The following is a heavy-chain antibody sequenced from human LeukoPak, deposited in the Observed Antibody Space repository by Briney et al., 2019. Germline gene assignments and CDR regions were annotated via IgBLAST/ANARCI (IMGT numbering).Heavy chain of an antibody. CDR3: ARDRVDTATATDYYYYGMDV. V-gene: IGHV3-53*01. CDR2: IYSGGST. J-gene: IGHJ6*02. CDR1: GFTFSSNY. D-gene: IGHD5-18*01. Sequence: GGSLRLSCAASGFTFSSNYMSWVRQAPGKGLEWVSVIYSGGSTYYADSVKGRFTISRDNSKNTLYLQMNSLRAEDTAVYYCARDRVDTATATDYYYYGMDVWGQGTTVTVSS.